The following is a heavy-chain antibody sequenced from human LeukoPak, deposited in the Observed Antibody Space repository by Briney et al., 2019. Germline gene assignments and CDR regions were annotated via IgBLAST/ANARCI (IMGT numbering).Heavy chain of an antibody. J-gene: IGHJ6*03. Sequence: PSETLSLTCTVSGGSISSYYWSWIRQPPGKGLEWIGYIYYSGSTNYNPSLKSRVTISVDTSKNQFSLKLSSVTAADTAVYYCARDKYSGSYPYYYYYMDVWGKGTTVTVSS. CDR2: IYYSGST. CDR1: GGSISSYY. CDR3: ARDKYSGSYPYYYYYMDV. D-gene: IGHD1-26*01. V-gene: IGHV4-59*01.